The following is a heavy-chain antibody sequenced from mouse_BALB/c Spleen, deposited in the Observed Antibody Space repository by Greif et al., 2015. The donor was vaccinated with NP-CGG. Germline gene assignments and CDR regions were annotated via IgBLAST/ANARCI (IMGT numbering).Heavy chain of an antibody. D-gene: IGHD4-1*01. CDR3: ARRADRWDGGFAY. J-gene: IGHJ3*01. Sequence: QVTLKVCGPGILQPSQTLSLTCSFSGFSLSTSGMGVSWIRQPSGRGLEWLAHIYWDDDKRYNPSLKSRLTISKDTSRNQVFLKITSVDTADTATYHCARRADRWDGGFAYWGQGTLVTVSA. V-gene: IGHV8-12*01. CDR2: IYWDDDK. CDR1: GFSLSTSGMG.